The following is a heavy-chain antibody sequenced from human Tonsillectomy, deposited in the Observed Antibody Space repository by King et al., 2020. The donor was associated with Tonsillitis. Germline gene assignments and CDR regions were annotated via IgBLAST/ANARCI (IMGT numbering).Heavy chain of an antibody. CDR1: GDSISSGGYY. CDR3: ARYIAAAGTYYFDY. CDR2: IYYSGST. D-gene: IGHD6-13*01. V-gene: IGHV4-31*01. J-gene: IGHJ4*02. Sequence: PLQESGPGLVKPSQTLSLTCTVSGDSISSGGYYWSWIRQHPGKGLEWIGYIYYSGSTYYNPSLKSLVTISVDTSKNQFSLKLSSVTAADTAVYYCARYIAAAGTYYFDYWGQGTLVTVSS.